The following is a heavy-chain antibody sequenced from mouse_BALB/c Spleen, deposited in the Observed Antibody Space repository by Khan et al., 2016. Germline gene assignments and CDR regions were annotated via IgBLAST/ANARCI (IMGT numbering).Heavy chain of an antibody. D-gene: IGHD1-1*01. CDR3: ASSTQSFYAMDY. CDR1: GYSFTSYY. CDR2: IDPFNGGT. V-gene: IGHV1S135*01. J-gene: IGHJ4*01. Sequence: EVQLQESGPELMKPGASVKISCKASGYSFTSYYMHWVKQSHGKSLEWIGYIDPFNGGTSYNQKFKGKATLTVDKSSSKAYLHLSSLTTEDSAVYYCASSTQSFYAMDYWGQGTSVTVSS.